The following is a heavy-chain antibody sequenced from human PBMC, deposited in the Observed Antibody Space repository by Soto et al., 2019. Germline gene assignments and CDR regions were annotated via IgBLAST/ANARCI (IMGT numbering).Heavy chain of an antibody. CDR1: VGSISSGGYS. D-gene: IGHD6-6*01. Sequence: QVQLQESGPGLVKPSQTLSLTCTVSVGSISSGGYSWSWIRPPPGKGLDWIGYIYYSGSTYYSPSLKSRVTITVDTSNHQFSLKLSSATAADTSVYYCATERPDGARLDPWGQGTLVTVSS. CDR2: IYYSGST. V-gene: IGHV4-30-4*08. J-gene: IGHJ5*02. CDR3: ATERPDGARLDP.